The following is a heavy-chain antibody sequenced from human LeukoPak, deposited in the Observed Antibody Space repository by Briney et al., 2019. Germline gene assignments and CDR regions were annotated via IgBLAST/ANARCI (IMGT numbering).Heavy chain of an antibody. V-gene: IGHV4-4*07. J-gene: IGHJ6*02. CDR3: ARNALLSDSDYGMDV. CDR1: GDSISNYY. CDR2: IYSSGIT. Sequence: SETLSLTCTVSGDSISNYYWSRIRQPAGKGLEWIGRIYSSGITNYSPSLKSRVTMSVDVSKNQFSLKVTSVTAADTAVYYCARNALLSDSDYGMDVWGQGTTVTVSS. D-gene: IGHD3-9*01.